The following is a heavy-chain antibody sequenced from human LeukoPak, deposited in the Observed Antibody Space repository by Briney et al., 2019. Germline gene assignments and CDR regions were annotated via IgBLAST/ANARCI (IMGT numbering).Heavy chain of an antibody. CDR1: GFTFDSYL. CDR3: ARAAYCGGDCHAYFDY. D-gene: IGHD2-21*02. J-gene: IGHJ4*02. Sequence: PGGSLRLSCAASGFTFDSYLMHWVRQGPGKGLVWVSRIKSDGSSTSYADSVKGRFTISRDNAKNTLYLQMNSLRAEDTAMYYCARAAYCGGDCHAYFDYWGQGTLVTVSS. CDR2: IKSDGSST. V-gene: IGHV3-74*01.